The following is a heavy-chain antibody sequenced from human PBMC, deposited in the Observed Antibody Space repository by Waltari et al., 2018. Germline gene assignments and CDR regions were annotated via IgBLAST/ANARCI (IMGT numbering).Heavy chain of an antibody. CDR2: ISGSGGRT. CDR3: AKNRYSSSLSAN. Sequence: EVQLLESGGGLVQPGGSLRLSCAASGFTFSSYAMSWVRQAPGKGVEWVSAISGSGGRTYDAESVKGLFTISRDNSKNMLYLQMNSLRAEDTAVYYCAKNRYSSSLSANWGQGTLVTVSS. J-gene: IGHJ4*02. V-gene: IGHV3-23*01. D-gene: IGHD6-6*01. CDR1: GFTFSSYA.